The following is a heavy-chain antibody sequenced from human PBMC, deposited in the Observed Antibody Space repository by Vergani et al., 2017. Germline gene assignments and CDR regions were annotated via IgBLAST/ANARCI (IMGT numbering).Heavy chain of an antibody. CDR3: ARVIVGCSRTKCFADH. J-gene: IGHJ4*02. D-gene: IGHD2-2*01. Sequence: QVQLVQSGSELKKPGASVKVSCKASGYTFTTYAMNWVRQAPGQGLEWLGRIDPNSVDTRYSQRFQDRVTITRDTSINTAYMEMTRLRPDDTAIYYCARVIVGCSRTKCFADHWGQGTMVTVSS. CDR1: GYTFTTYA. CDR2: IDPNSVDT. V-gene: IGHV1-2*06.